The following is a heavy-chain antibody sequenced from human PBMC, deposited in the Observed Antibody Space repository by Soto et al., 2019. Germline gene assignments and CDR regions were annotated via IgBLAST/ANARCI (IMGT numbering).Heavy chain of an antibody. J-gene: IGHJ4*02. CDR2: VNWNAAGI. CDR1: GFTFDDYG. Sequence: EVQLVESGGGVVRPGGSLRLSCATSGFTFDDYGMSWVRQVPGKGLEWVSGVNWNAAGIGYADSVKGRFTISRDNAKNSLYLQMNSLRAEDTALYYCARRPSRYCSRTTCYASDYWGQGTLVTVSS. V-gene: IGHV3-20*04. CDR3: ARRPSRYCSRTTCYASDY. D-gene: IGHD2-2*01.